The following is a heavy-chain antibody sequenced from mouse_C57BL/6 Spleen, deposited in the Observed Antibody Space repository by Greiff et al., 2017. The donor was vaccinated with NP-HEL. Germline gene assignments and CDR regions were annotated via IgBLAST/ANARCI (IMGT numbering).Heavy chain of an antibody. CDR1: GYSITSGYD. V-gene: IGHV3-1*01. D-gene: IGHD2-5*01. CDR2: ISYSGST. Sequence: EVQLQESGPGMVKPSQSLSLTCTVTGYSITSGYDWHWIRHFPGNKLEWMGYISYSGSTNYNPSLKSRISITHDTSKNHFFLKLNSVTTEDTATYYCAGRDSNYFAYWGQGTLVTVSA. CDR3: AGRDSNYFAY. J-gene: IGHJ3*01.